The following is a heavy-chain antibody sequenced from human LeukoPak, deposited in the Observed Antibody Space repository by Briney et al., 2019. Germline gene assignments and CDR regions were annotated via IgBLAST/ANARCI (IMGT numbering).Heavy chain of an antibody. J-gene: IGHJ4*02. CDR1: GFTFDDYA. Sequence: GGSLRLSCAASGFTFDDYAMHWARHAPPKGLEWVSGISWNSGSIGYADSVKGRFPISRDNAKNSLYLQMNGLRAEDTAVYYCVLLSLTPGWGQGTLVTVSS. CDR3: VLLSLTPG. D-gene: IGHD3-10*01. CDR2: ISWNSGSI. V-gene: IGHV3-9*01.